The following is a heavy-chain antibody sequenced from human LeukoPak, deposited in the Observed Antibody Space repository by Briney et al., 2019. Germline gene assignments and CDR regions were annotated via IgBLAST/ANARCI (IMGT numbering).Heavy chain of an antibody. V-gene: IGHV4-39*01. D-gene: IGHD3-22*01. CDR3: ARTHYYHDSSGYFYAL. J-gene: IGHJ3*01. CDR1: GGHINRHSYH. CDR2: IYYRGST. Sequence: SSETLSLLCTVSGGHINRHSYHWGSIRQPPGKGLEWIGSIYYRGSTYYSPSLRRGITIPIDTPKNQFSLKVSAVTAADTAVYYCARTHYYHDSSGYFYALWGEGTMVTV.